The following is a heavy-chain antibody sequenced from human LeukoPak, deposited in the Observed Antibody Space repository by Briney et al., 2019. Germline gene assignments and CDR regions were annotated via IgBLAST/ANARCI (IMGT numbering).Heavy chain of an antibody. CDR1: GFIVSHNY. J-gene: IGHJ4*02. D-gene: IGHD6-13*01. V-gene: IGHV3-53*01. Sequence: GGSLRLSCAASGFIVSHNYMTWVRQAPGKGLEWISVIYIDGTTYYADSVKGRFTISKDQANNTLYLQMNTLRDEDTAVYYCARGPRYSFYWGQGTLVSVSS. CDR3: ARGPRYSFY. CDR2: IYIDGTT.